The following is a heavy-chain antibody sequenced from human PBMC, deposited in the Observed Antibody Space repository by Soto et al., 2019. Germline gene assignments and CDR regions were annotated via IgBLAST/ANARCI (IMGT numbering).Heavy chain of an antibody. CDR2: ISYDGSNK. D-gene: IGHD3-3*01. V-gene: IGHV3-30-3*01. Sequence: QVQLVESGGGVVQPGRSLRLSCAASGFTFSSYAMHWVRQAPGKGLEWVAVISYDGSNKYYADSVKGRFTISRDNSKNTLYLQMNSLRAEDTAVYYCARGFLRYYDYGMDVWGQGTTVTVSS. CDR1: GFTFSSYA. CDR3: ARGFLRYYDYGMDV. J-gene: IGHJ6*02.